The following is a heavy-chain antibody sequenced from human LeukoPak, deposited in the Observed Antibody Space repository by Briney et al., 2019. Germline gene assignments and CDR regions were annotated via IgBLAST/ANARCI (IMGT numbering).Heavy chain of an antibody. CDR2: ISGSGGST. V-gene: IGHV3-23*01. D-gene: IGHD2-2*01. CDR1: GFTFSSYA. Sequence: GGSLRLSCAASGFTFSSYAMSWVRQALGKGLEWVSAISGSGGSTDYADSVKGRFTISRDNSKNTLYLQMNSLRAGDTAVYYCAKPGCSGTSCYSSVWDYYYYGMDVWGQGTTVTVSS. CDR3: AKPGCSGTSCYSSVWDYYYYGMDV. J-gene: IGHJ6*02.